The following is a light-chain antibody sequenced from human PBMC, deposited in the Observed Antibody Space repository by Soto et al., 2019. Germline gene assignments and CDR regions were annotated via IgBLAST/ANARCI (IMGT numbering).Light chain of an antibody. CDR3: CSYTRSATLV. J-gene: IGLJ2*01. CDR2: EVS. CDR1: SSDVGGFNY. Sequence: QSALTQPASVSGSPGQSITISCTGSSSDVGGFNYVSWYQQHPGNAPKLLIYEVSNRPSGVSGRFSASKSGNTASLTISGLQAEDEADYYCCSYTRSATLVFAGVTKLTVL. V-gene: IGLV2-14*03.